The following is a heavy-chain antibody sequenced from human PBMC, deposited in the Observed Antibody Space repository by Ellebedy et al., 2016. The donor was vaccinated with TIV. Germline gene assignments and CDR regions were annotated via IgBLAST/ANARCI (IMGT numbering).Heavy chain of an antibody. D-gene: IGHD3-16*01. J-gene: IGHJ4*02. Sequence: MPSETLSLTCTVSGGFVGSDTYHWGWFRQSPGKGLECIGTLHYSGTTFYPPSIKSRVTMSVDTTKNQFSLKLTSVTAADRAIYYCASIWGVGMYFDYWGQGILVAVSS. CDR2: LHYSGTT. V-gene: IGHV4-39*01. CDR3: ASIWGVGMYFDY. CDR1: GGFVGSDTYH.